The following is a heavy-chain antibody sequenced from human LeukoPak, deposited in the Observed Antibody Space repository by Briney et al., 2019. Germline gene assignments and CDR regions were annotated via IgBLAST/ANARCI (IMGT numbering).Heavy chain of an antibody. CDR1: GGTFSSYA. CDR2: IIPIFGTA. V-gene: IGHV1-69*13. Sequence: SVKVSCKASGGTFSSYAISWVRQAPGQGLEWMGGIIPIFGTANYAQKFQGRVTITADESTSTAYMELSSLRSEDTAVYYCARDVSYGSAPNWFDPWGQGTLATVSS. D-gene: IGHD3-10*01. J-gene: IGHJ5*02. CDR3: ARDVSYGSAPNWFDP.